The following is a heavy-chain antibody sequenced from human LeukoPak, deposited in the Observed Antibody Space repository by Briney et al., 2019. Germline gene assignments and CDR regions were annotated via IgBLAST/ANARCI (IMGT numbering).Heavy chain of an antibody. CDR1: GFTFSSYW. CDR2: IKQDGSEK. CDR3: ARVPYSSGSYYSWYFDL. J-gene: IGHJ2*01. D-gene: IGHD3-22*01. V-gene: IGHV3-7*01. Sequence: GSLRLSCAASGFTFSSYWMSWVRQAPGKGLEWVANIKQDGSEKYYVDSVKGRFTISRDNAKSSLYLQMNSLRAEDTAVYYCARVPYSSGSYYSWYFDLWGRGTLVTVSS.